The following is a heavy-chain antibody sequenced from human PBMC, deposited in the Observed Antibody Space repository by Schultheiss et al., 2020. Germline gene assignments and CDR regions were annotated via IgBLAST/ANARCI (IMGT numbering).Heavy chain of an antibody. CDR3: ARKRGYSYGFDS. D-gene: IGHD5-18*01. CDR1: GGSISSYY. CDR2: VRNTETP. J-gene: IGHJ5*01. Sequence: SETLSLTCTVSGGSISSYYWSWIRQPPGKGLACIGHVRNTETPKDNISCRSRVSISVDTSKNQFSLKLTSVTAADTAVYYCARKRGYSYGFDSWGQGALVTVSS. V-gene: IGHV4-59*12.